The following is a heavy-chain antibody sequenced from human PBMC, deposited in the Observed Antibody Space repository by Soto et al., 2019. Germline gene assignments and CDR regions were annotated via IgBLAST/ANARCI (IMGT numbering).Heavy chain of an antibody. D-gene: IGHD6-6*01. V-gene: IGHV1-18*04. CDR2: ISGYNGAT. CDR3: ASSPLASRPSWFDP. Sequence: QVQLVQCGPEVRNPGASVRVSCRTSGYRFSGYGISWARLAPGQGLEWMGWISGYNGATQYPQKFQGRVTMTADTSTHTGYMELRSLGVDDTAVYFCASSPLASRPSWFDPWGPGTLVTVSS. CDR1: GYRFSGYG. J-gene: IGHJ5*02.